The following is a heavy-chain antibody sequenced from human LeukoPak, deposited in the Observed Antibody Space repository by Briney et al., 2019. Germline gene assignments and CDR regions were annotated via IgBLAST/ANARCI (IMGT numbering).Heavy chain of an antibody. CDR1: GFTFSSYS. V-gene: IGHV3-21*01. Sequence: GGSLRLSCAASGFTFSSYSMNWVRQAPGKGLEWVSSISSNSNYIYYADSVKGRFTISRDNAKSSLYLQMNSLRAEDTAVYYCVRGSYGAYDYWGQGSLVTVSS. D-gene: IGHD4-17*01. CDR3: VRGSYGAYDY. J-gene: IGHJ4*02. CDR2: ISSNSNYI.